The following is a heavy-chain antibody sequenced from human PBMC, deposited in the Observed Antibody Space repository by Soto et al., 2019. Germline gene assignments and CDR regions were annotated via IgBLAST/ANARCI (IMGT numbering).Heavy chain of an antibody. CDR3: ARAPGVVVAATLGWFDP. Sequence: QVQLVQSGAEVKKPGSSVKVSCKASGGTFSSYAISWVRQAPGQGLEWMGGIIPIFGTANYAQKFQGRATITADKSTSTAYMELSSLRSEDTAVYYCARAPGVVVAATLGWFDPWGQGTLVTVSS. V-gene: IGHV1-69*06. CDR1: GGTFSSYA. D-gene: IGHD2-15*01. J-gene: IGHJ5*02. CDR2: IIPIFGTA.